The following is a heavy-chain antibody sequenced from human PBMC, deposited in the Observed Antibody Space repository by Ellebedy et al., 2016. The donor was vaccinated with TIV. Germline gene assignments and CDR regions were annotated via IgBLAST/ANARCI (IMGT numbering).Heavy chain of an antibody. CDR1: GFTFSTFA. CDR2: ISSTGSRT. V-gene: IGHV3-23*01. D-gene: IGHD6-19*01. J-gene: IGHJ4*02. CDR3: AKGRGGGSDSSAPRYYFDS. Sequence: GESLKISCAASGFTFSTFAMGWVRQAPGKGLEWVSTISSTGSRTYYADSVEGRFIISRDNSKKTLYLQMNSLRAEDTAVYYCAKGRGGGSDSSAPRYYFDSWGLGTLVTVSS.